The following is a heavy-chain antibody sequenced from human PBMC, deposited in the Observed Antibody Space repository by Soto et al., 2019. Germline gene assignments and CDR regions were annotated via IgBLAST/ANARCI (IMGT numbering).Heavy chain of an antibody. CDR2: ISGSGGST. CDR3: AKGKGRSTLMSFDY. D-gene: IGHD2-2*01. J-gene: IGHJ4*02. Sequence: GGSLRLSCAASGFTFSSYAMSWVRQAPGKGLEWVSAISGSGGSTYYADSVKGRFTISRDNSKNTLYLQMNSLRAEDTAVYYWAKGKGRSTLMSFDYWGQGTLVTVSS. V-gene: IGHV3-23*01. CDR1: GFTFSSYA.